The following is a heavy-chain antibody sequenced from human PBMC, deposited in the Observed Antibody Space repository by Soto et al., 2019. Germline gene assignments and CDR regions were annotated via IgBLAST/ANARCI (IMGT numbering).Heavy chain of an antibody. CDR3: AREGRPYYYYAMDV. D-gene: IGHD3-10*01. J-gene: IGHJ6*02. CDR1: GFTFSSYA. V-gene: IGHV3-23*01. Sequence: EVQLLESGGGLVQPGGSLRLSCAASGFTFSSYAMSWVRQAPGKGLEWVSAISGSGGSTYYADSVKGRFTISRDNSKNRVYLQMDYLRDEDTAVYYCAREGRPYYYYAMDVWGQGTTVTVSS. CDR2: ISGSGGST.